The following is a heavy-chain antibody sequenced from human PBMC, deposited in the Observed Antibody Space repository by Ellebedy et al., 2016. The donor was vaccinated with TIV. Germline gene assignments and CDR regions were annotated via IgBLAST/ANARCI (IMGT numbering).Heavy chain of an antibody. CDR3: ARDQPLWVVTATLQYNWFDP. CDR1: GYTFTSYG. J-gene: IGHJ5*02. V-gene: IGHV1-18*04. Sequence: ASVKVSCMASGYTFTSYGISWVRQAPGQGLEWMGWISAYNGNTKYAQKLQGRVTMTTDTSTSTAYMELRSLRSDDTAVYYCARDQPLWVVTATLQYNWFDPWGQGTLVTVSS. D-gene: IGHD2-21*02. CDR2: ISAYNGNT.